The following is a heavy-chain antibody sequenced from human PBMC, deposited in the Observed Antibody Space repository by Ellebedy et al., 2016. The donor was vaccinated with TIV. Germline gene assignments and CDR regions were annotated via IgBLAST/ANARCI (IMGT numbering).Heavy chain of an antibody. J-gene: IGHJ4*02. CDR1: GFTFSNHW. CDR3: ARSGSYYGRFDY. V-gene: IGHV3-74*01. Sequence: GESLKISXAASGFTFSNHWMFWVRQAPGMGLVWVSRVNHDGSNTLYADSVKGRFTISRDNAKNSLYLQMNSLRVEDTALYYCARSGSYYGRFDYWGQGTLVTVSS. D-gene: IGHD1-26*01. CDR2: VNHDGSNT.